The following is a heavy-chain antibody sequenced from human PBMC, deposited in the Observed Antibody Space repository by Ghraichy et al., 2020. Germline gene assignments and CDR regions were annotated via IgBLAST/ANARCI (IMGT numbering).Heavy chain of an antibody. CDR2: ISYDGSNK. D-gene: IGHD6-13*01. Sequence: GGSLRLSCAASIFTFSNYDMHWVRQAPGKGLEWVALISYDGSNKYYLDSVKGRFTISRDNSKNTLYLQMNSLRAEDTAVYYCAKVRQQLTRETMNYYDYGMDVWGQGTTVTVSS. J-gene: IGHJ6*02. CDR3: AKVRQQLTRETMNYYDYGMDV. CDR1: IFTFSNYD. V-gene: IGHV3-30*18.